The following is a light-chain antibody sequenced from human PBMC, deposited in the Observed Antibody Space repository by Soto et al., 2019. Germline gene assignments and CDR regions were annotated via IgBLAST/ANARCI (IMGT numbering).Light chain of an antibody. Sequence: EIELTQSPGTLSLSPGERATLSCRASQSVDRSQLARYQQKAGQAPRLLIYGVSNRATDIPDRFSGSGSGTDFTLSISRLEPEDFAVYYCQQYGTSYTFGQGTKLEIK. CDR1: QSVDRSQ. V-gene: IGKV3-20*01. CDR3: QQYGTSYT. J-gene: IGKJ2*01. CDR2: GVS.